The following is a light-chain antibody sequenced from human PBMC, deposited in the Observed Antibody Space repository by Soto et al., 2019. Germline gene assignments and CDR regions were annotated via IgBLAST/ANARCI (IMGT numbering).Light chain of an antibody. Sequence: DVVVTQSPLSLPVTLGQPASISCRSSQSLVYSDGDTYLSWFQQRPGQSPRRLIYKVSYRDSGVPDRFTGSGSGTDFTLRISRVEADDVVVYCCLQGSHWPPTFGQGTKVEIK. CDR2: KVS. CDR1: QSLVYSDGDTY. V-gene: IGKV2-30*01. J-gene: IGKJ1*01. CDR3: LQGSHWPPT.